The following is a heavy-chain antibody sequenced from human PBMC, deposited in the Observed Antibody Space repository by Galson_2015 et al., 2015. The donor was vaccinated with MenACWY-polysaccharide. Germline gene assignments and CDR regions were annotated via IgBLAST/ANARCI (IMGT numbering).Heavy chain of an antibody. CDR2: IYPGGSDA. D-gene: IGHD3-10*01. J-gene: IGHJ1*01. CDR1: GYSFTSYW. CDR3: ARITGGEYFQY. V-gene: IGHV5-51*03. Sequence: SGAEVKKPGESLKISCKGLGYSFTSYWIGWVRQMTGKGLEWMGIIYPGGSDARFSPSFQGQVTMSVDKSISTAYLQWNSLKASDTAIYYCARITGGEYFQYWGQGALVTV.